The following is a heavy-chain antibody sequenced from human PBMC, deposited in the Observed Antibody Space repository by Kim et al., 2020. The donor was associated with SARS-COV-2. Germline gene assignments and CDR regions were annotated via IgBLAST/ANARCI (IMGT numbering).Heavy chain of an antibody. V-gene: IGHV3-7*03. CDR1: GFTFSDYW. J-gene: IGHJ4*02. Sequence: GGSLRLSCAASGFTFSDYWMTWVRQAPGKGLEWVANIKEDGSEKYYVDSVKGRFIISRDNAKNSLYLQMNSLRVEDAAVYFCARDSPSQYWGQGTLVAFS. CDR2: IKEDGSEK. CDR3: ARDSPSQY. D-gene: IGHD6-6*01.